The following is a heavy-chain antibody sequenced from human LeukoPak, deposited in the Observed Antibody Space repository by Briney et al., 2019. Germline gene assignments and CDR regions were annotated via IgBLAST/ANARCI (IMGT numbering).Heavy chain of an antibody. D-gene: IGHD2-2*02. V-gene: IGHV1-2*02. J-gene: IGHJ5*02. Sequence: ASVTVSFKASGYPLTYYSMHWVGQAPAQGLEWMGCINHNSGGTKYAQKFQGRVTMTRDTPISTGYMEVSRLTSDDTAVYYCARDPAGIPAAIGGWFDPWGPGTLVTVSS. CDR1: GYPLTYYS. CDR3: ARDPAGIPAAIGGWFDP. CDR2: INHNSGGT.